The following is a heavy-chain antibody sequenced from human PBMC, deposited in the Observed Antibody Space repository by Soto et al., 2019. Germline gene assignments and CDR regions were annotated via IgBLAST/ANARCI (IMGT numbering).Heavy chain of an antibody. CDR1: GFTLTSYA. J-gene: IGHJ4*02. CDR2: ISSNGGST. V-gene: IGHV3-64*01. CDR3: ARQWLDSYYFDY. Sequence: EVQLVESGGGLVQPGGSLRLTCAASGFTLTSYAMHWVRQAPGKGLEYVSAISSNGGSTYYANSVKGRFTISRDNSKNTLYLQMGSLRAEDMAVYYCARQWLDSYYFDYWVQGTLVTVSS. D-gene: IGHD6-19*01.